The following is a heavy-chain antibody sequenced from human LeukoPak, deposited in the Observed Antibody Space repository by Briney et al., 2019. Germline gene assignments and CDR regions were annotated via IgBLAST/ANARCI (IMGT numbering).Heavy chain of an antibody. CDR1: GFTFSDYY. V-gene: IGHV3-11*04. Sequence: GGSLRLSCAASGFTFSDYYMSWIRQAPGKGLEWVSYISSSGSSIYYADSVKGRFTISRDNAKKSLYLQMNSLRAEDTAVYYCARSPIVVVTDYFDYWGQGTLVTVSS. CDR3: ARSPIVVVTDYFDY. D-gene: IGHD2-21*02. J-gene: IGHJ4*02. CDR2: ISSSGSSI.